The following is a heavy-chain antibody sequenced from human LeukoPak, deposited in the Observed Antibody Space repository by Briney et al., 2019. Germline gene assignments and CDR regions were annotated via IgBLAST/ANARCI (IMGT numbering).Heavy chain of an antibody. CDR2: ISGNGGNT. J-gene: IGHJ4*02. V-gene: IGHV3-64*01. D-gene: IGHD2-15*01. Sequence: GGSLRLSCAASGFTFSSYAMHWVRQAPGKGLEYVSAISGNGGNTFYANSVKGRFTISRDNSKNTLYLQMGSLKPEDMAVYYCARDSCSGDRCWRYFVHWGQGTLVTVSS. CDR1: GFTFSSYA. CDR3: ARDSCSGDRCWRYFVH.